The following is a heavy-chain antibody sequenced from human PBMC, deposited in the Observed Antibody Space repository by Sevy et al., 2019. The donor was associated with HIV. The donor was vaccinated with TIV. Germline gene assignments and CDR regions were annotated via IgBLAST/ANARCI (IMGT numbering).Heavy chain of an antibody. Sequence: GGSLRLSCAASGFPFSMYWMYWVRQAPGKGLEWVATMNQDGGTKYYVDSVKGRFTISRDNAKNSLYLQMESLRAEDTAVYYCARAQQVTMLVVIGGLYFDFWGQGTLVTVSS. V-gene: IGHV3-7*01. CDR3: ARAQQVTMLVVIGGLYFDF. CDR1: GFPFSMYW. D-gene: IGHD3-22*01. J-gene: IGHJ4*02. CDR2: MNQDGGTK.